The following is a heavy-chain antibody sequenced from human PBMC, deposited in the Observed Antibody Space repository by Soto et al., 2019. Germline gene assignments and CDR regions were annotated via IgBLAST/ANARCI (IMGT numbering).Heavy chain of an antibody. CDR2: ISYDGSNK. D-gene: IGHD3-3*01. Sequence: GGSLRLSCAASGFTFSSYGMHWVRQAPGKGLEWVAVISYDGSNKYYADSVKGRFTISRDNSKNTLYLQMNSLRAEDTAVYYCAKVPPPRFLEWLFPSWGQGTLVTVSS. J-gene: IGHJ5*02. V-gene: IGHV3-30*18. CDR1: GFTFSSYG. CDR3: AKVPPPRFLEWLFPS.